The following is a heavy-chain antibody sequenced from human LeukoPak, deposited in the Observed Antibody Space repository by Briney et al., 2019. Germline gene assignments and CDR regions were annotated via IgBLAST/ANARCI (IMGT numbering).Heavy chain of an antibody. CDR2: ISGSGGST. CDR3: AKGSYYDSSGSFYFDY. V-gene: IGHV3-23*01. J-gene: IGHJ4*02. CDR1: GFTFSSYA. Sequence: GGSLRLSCAASGFTFSSYAMSWVRQAPGKGLEWVSAISGSGGSTYYADSVKGRFTISRDNSKNTLYVQVDSLGTEDTAAYYCAKGSYYDSSGSFYFDYWGQGTLVTVSS. D-gene: IGHD3-22*01.